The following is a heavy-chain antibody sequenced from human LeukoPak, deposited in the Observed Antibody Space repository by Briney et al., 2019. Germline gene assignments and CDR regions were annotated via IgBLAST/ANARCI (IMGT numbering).Heavy chain of an antibody. J-gene: IGHJ4*02. CDR3: ARGLLGDFWSGPIIGVYYFDY. V-gene: IGHV4-59*01. Sequence: SETLSLTCTVSGGSISSYYWSWIRQPPGKGLEWIGYIYYSGSTNYNPSLKSRVTISVDTSKNQFSLKLSSVTAADTAVYYCARGLLGDFWSGPIIGVYYFDYWGQGTLVTVSS. CDR2: IYYSGST. D-gene: IGHD3-3*01. CDR1: GGSISSYY.